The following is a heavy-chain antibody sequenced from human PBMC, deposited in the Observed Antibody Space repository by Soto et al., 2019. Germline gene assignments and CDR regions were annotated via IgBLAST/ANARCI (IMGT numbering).Heavy chain of an antibody. CDR2: IYYSGST. D-gene: IGHD2-2*01. Sequence: QVQLRESGPGLVKPSQTLSLTCTVSGGSISSGDYYWSWIRQPPGKGLEWIGYIYYSGSTYYNPSLKSRVTISVDTSKNQFSLKLSSVTAADTAVYYCARATIVLVPAAMVSHWFDPWGQGTLVTFSS. CDR3: ARATIVLVPAAMVSHWFDP. CDR1: GGSISSGDYY. V-gene: IGHV4-30-4*01. J-gene: IGHJ5*02.